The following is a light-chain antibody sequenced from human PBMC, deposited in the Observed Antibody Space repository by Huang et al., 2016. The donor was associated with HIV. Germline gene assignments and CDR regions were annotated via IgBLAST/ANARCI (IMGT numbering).Light chain of an antibody. V-gene: IGKV3-11*01. CDR2: DAS. CDR1: QSVNNH. J-gene: IGKJ3*01. Sequence: EIVLTQSPPTLSLSPGERATLSCRASQSVNNHLAWYQQRPGQAPRLLVYDASNRATGIPARFSGSGSVTDFTLTISSLEPEDFAVYFCQQRSNWPFGPGTRLDIK. CDR3: QQRSNWP.